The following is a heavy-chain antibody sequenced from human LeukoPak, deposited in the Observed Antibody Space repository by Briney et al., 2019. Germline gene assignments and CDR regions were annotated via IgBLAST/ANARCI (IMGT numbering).Heavy chain of an antibody. CDR1: GYTFTSYG. CDR2: ISAYNGNT. Sequence: ASVKVSCKASGYTFTSYGISWVRQAPGQGLEWMGWISAYNGNTNYAQKLQGRVTMTTDTSTSTAYMELRSLRSDDTAVYYCAREGCGGGYDFWSGYCNWWRDYYYYYYMDVWGKGTTVTVSS. CDR3: AREGCGGGYDFWSGYCNWWRDYYYYYYMDV. D-gene: IGHD3-3*01. J-gene: IGHJ6*03. V-gene: IGHV1-18*01.